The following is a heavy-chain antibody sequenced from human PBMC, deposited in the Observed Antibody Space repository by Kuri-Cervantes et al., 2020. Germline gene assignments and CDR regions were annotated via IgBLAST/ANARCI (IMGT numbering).Heavy chain of an antibody. CDR2: IKQDGSEK. CDR3: ARHSSGSYGPFHAFDI. CDR1: GFTFSSYS. Sequence: GGSLRLSCAASGFTFSSYSMNWVRQAPGKGLEWVANIKQDGSEKYYVDSVKGRFTISRDNAKNSLYLQMNSLRAEDTAVYYCARHSSGSYGPFHAFDIWGQGTMVTVSS. V-gene: IGHV3-7*01. D-gene: IGHD1-26*01. J-gene: IGHJ3*02.